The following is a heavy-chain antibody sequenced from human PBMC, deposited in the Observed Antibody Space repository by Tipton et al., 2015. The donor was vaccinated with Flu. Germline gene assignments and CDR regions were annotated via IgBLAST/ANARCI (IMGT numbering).Heavy chain of an antibody. CDR2: INPNSGGT. V-gene: IGHV1-2*02. D-gene: IGHD3-9*01. J-gene: IGHJ6*02. CDR1: GYTFTGYY. CDR3: ARGLLPGYDILTGYLGARGMDV. Sequence: QVQLVQSGAEVKKPGASVKVSCKASGYTFTGYYMHWVRQAPGQGLEWMGWINPNSGGTKYAQKFQGRVTMTRDTSISTAYMELSRLRSDDTAVYYCARGLLPGYDILTGYLGARGMDVWGQGTTVTVSS.